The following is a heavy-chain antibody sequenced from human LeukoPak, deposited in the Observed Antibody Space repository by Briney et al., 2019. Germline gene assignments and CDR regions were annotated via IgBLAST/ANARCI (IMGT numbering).Heavy chain of an antibody. CDR2: INPNSGGT. D-gene: IGHD3-22*01. Sequence: EASVKVSCKASGYTFTGYYMHWVRQAPGQGLEWMRWINPNSGGTNYAQKFQGRVTVTRDTSISTAYMELSRLRSDDTAVYYCARSTYYYDSSGPSDFDYWGQGTLVTVSS. V-gene: IGHV1-2*02. CDR1: GYTFTGYY. J-gene: IGHJ4*02. CDR3: ARSTYYYDSSGPSDFDY.